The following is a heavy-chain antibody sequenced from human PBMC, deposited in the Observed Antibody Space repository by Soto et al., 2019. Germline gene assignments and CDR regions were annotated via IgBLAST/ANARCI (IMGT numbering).Heavy chain of an antibody. CDR3: ARVLGESPTYYYYYYYMDV. V-gene: IGHV4-59*01. CDR2: IYYSGST. Sequence: SETLSLTCTVSGGSISSYYWSWIRQPPGKGLEWIGYIYYSGSTNYNPSLKSRVTISVDTSKNQFSLKLSSVTAADTAVYYCARVLGESPTYYYYYYYMDVWGKGTTVTVSS. J-gene: IGHJ6*03. CDR1: GGSISSYY. D-gene: IGHD3-10*01.